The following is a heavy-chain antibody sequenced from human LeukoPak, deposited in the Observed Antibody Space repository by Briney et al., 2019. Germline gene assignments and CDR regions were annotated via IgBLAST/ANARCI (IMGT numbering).Heavy chain of an antibody. CDR1: GASIITGSPY. D-gene: IGHD3-10*01. Sequence: PSETLSLTCAVSGASIITGSPYWGWIPQSPGKGPEWIGTVYYSGSIYYNPSLKSRVTLSVDTSKNQFSLRLTSVTASDTAVYFCARHRGSGSSSIPFDYWGQGTLVTVSS. CDR3: ARHRGSGSSSIPFDY. V-gene: IGHV4-39*01. CDR2: VYYSGSI. J-gene: IGHJ4*02.